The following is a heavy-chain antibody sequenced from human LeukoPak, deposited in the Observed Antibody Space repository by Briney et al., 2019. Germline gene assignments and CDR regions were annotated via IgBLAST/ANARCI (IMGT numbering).Heavy chain of an antibody. CDR3: AREGGYSGYDYYYYYYMDV. J-gene: IGHJ6*03. CDR1: GGSISSLY. D-gene: IGHD5-12*01. CDR2: IYNSGST. V-gene: IGHV4-4*07. Sequence: SETPSPTCTGPGGSISSLYWGLNRQPPREGLGGIWRIYNSGSTNYNPSLKSRVTMSVDTSKNQFSLKLSSVAAADTAVYYCAREGGYSGYDYYYYYYMDVWGKGTTVTVSS.